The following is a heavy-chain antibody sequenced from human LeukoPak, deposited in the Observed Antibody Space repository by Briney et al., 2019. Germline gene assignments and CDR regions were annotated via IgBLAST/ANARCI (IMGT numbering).Heavy chain of an antibody. Sequence: HAGGSLRLSCAASGFTFSNYWMSWVRQAPGKGLEWVAVIWFDGSNKFYADSVKGRFTISRDSSKDTLYLQMDSLRAEDTAVYYCAREPGRINLVRGVFDYWGQGTLVTVSS. V-gene: IGHV3-33*08. CDR2: IWFDGSNK. D-gene: IGHD3-10*01. CDR1: GFTFSNYW. CDR3: AREPGRINLVRGVFDY. J-gene: IGHJ4*02.